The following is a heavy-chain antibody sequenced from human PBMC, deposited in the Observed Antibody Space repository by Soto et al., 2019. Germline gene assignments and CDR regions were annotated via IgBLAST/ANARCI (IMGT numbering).Heavy chain of an antibody. V-gene: IGHV4-39*02. J-gene: IGHJ5*02. CDR1: RGSISSGTNY. Sequence: PSETLSLTCTVSRGSISSGTNYWAWIRQPPGKGLEWIANIYYSGSTLYNPSLKSRVTISLDTSKNQFSLKLRSVTAADTAVYYCARDHSGYYDFWSGYPPHNWFDPWGQGTLVTVSS. D-gene: IGHD3-3*01. CDR2: IYYSGST. CDR3: ARDHSGYYDFWSGYPPHNWFDP.